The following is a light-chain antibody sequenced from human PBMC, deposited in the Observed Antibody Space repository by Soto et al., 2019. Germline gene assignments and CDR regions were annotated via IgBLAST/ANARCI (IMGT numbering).Light chain of an antibody. CDR3: QQYNGYPWT. CDR1: RRISSW. Sequence: EIQMTQSPSTLSSSVGDRVTITCRASRRISSWLAWYQQQPGKAPKLLVYDASTLQSGVPSRFSGNGSGTECTLTISRLQPEDLATYVCQQYNGYPWTFGQGTRLGIK. V-gene: IGKV1-5*01. J-gene: IGKJ1*01. CDR2: DAS.